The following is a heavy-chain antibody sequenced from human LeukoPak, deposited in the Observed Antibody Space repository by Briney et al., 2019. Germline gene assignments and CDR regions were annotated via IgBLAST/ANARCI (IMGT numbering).Heavy chain of an antibody. CDR3: ARRYGAFDI. D-gene: IGHD1-14*01. J-gene: IGHJ3*02. CDR2: INHSGST. CDR1: GGSFSGYY. Sequence: PSETLSLTCAVYGGSFSGYYWSWIRQPPGKGLEWIGEINHSGSTNYNPSLKSRVTISVDTSKNQFSLKLSSVTAADTAVYYCARRYGAFDIWGQGTMVTVSS. V-gene: IGHV4-34*01.